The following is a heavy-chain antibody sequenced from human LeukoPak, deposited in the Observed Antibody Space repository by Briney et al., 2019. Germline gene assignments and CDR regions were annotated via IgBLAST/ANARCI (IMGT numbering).Heavy chain of an antibody. CDR3: AKGSGINHYHWIDP. J-gene: IGHJ5*01. V-gene: IGHV3-23*01. CDR1: EFTFSNYA. CDR2: ISGGGGST. Sequence: PGGSLRLTCAASEFTFSNYAMNWVRQAPGKGLEWVSGISGGGGSTYYADSVKGRFTISRDNSKSTLYLQMDSLRAADTALYYCAKGSGINHYHWIDPWGEGNLVSVSS. D-gene: IGHD1-14*01.